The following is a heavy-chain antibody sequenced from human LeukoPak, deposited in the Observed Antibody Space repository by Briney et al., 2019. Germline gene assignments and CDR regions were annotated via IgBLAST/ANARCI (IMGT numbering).Heavy chain of an antibody. D-gene: IGHD3-22*01. CDR2: ISSSGSTI. V-gene: IGHV3-48*03. CDR1: GFTFSRYE. CDR3: ARGYYYDSSGPNWFDP. J-gene: IGHJ5*02. Sequence: GGSLRLSCAASGFTFSRYEMNWVRQAPGKGLEWVSYISSSGSTIYYADSVKGRFTISRDNAKNSLYLQMNSLRAEDTAVYYCARGYYYDSSGPNWFDPWGQGTLVTVSS.